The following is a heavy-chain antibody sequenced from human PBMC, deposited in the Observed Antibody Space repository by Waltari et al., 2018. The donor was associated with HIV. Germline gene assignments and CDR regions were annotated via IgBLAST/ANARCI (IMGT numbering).Heavy chain of an antibody. D-gene: IGHD3-22*01. Sequence: QVQLQESGPGLVKPSETLSLTCTVSGASITGYFWNWIRQPPWRGLEWIRYVYDSGNANYNPSLKSRVSISLDTSTNQFSLKLNSVTAADTAVYYCARGGTFDSAGHYLFVSWGQGTLVTVSS. J-gene: IGHJ4*02. CDR3: ARGGTFDSAGHYLFVS. V-gene: IGHV4-59*01. CDR1: GASITGYF. CDR2: VYDSGNA.